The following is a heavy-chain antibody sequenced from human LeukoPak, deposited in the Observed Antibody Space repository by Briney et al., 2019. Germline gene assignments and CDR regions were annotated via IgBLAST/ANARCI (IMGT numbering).Heavy chain of an antibody. V-gene: IGHV3-30*03. CDR1: GFTFSSYD. CDR3: ARERDSSGYYYVERHDAFDI. D-gene: IGHD3-22*01. J-gene: IGHJ3*02. CDR2: ISYDGNNK. Sequence: GGSLRLSCAASGFTFSSYDIHWVRQAPGKGLEWVAVISYDGNNKYYADSVKGRFTISRDISKNTLYLQMNSLRAEDTAVCYCARERDSSGYYYVERHDAFDIWGQGTMVTVSS.